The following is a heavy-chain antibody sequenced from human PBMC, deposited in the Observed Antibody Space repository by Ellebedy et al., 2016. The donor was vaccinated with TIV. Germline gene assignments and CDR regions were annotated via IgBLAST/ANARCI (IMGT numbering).Heavy chain of an antibody. V-gene: IGHV5-51*01. CDR2: IYPADSDT. D-gene: IGHD4-17*01. J-gene: IGHJ4*02. Sequence: GESLKISXKGFGYSFTSYWIGWVRQMPGKGLEWMGVIYPADSDTRYRPSFQGQVTMSADKSFSTAYLQWSTLKASDTAMYYCARGRGVTTTGRNYFDYWGQGTLVTISS. CDR3: ARGRGVTTTGRNYFDY. CDR1: GYSFTSYW.